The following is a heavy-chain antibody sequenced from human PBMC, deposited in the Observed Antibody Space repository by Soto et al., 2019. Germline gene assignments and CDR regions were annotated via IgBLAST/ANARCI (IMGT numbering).Heavy chain of an antibody. V-gene: IGHV4-39*01. CDR2: IYYSGST. D-gene: IGHD2-15*01. CDR3: ARHQCCSWAYYYYLDV. Sequence: QLQLQESGPGLVKPSETLSLTCTVSRGSISSSSYYWVWIRHPPAKGLEWIGSIYYSGSTYHNPSPKRRLTISVDTPSTQFSLQLTCVTAAVTAVYSCARHQCCSWAYYYYLDVWGSGTTVTVSS. J-gene: IGHJ6*03. CDR1: RGSISSSSYY.